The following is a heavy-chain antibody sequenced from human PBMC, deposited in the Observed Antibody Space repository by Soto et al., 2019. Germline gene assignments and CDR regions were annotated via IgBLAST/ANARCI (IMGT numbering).Heavy chain of an antibody. CDR1: GFVFNMYW. V-gene: IGHV3-74*01. J-gene: IGHJ4*02. Sequence: TGGSLRLSWAASGFVFNMYWMHWVRQVPGEGPEWVTRINDDGTRTDYADSAKGRFTISRDNAKDILYLQMNALRVDDKAVYYCIRGPPPSSLGTGDFWGQGTLVTVSS. D-gene: IGHD3-10*01. CDR3: IRGPPPSSLGTGDF. CDR2: INDDGTRT.